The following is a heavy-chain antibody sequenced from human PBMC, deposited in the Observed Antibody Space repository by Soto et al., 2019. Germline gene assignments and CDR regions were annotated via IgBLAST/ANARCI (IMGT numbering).Heavy chain of an antibody. Sequence: PSETLSLTCTVSGGSISSSSYYWAWIRQPPGKGLELIGTIYGSGSTFYNPSPKSRVTISVDTSKNQFSLRLSSVTAADTAVYYCARRSGFIMIRGGWTGYYFDYWGQGTLVTVSS. J-gene: IGHJ4*02. D-gene: IGHD3-10*01. CDR1: GGSISSSSYY. V-gene: IGHV4-39*01. CDR2: IYGSGST. CDR3: ARRSGFIMIRGGWTGYYFDY.